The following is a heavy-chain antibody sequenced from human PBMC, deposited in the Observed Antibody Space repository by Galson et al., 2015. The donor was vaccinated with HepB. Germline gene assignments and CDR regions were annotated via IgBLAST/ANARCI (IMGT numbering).Heavy chain of an antibody. CDR3: ARQTGGSEPGIEYFHH. CDR1: GYTFTSYA. Sequence: SVKVSCKASGYTFTSYAIHWVRQAPGQSLEWMGGINAGNGYTKLSQKFQGRLTVTRDTSASIVYMELSSLRFEDTAIYYCARQTGGSEPGIEYFHHWGQGTLVTVSS. D-gene: IGHD1-14*01. CDR2: INAGNGYT. J-gene: IGHJ1*01. V-gene: IGHV1-3*01.